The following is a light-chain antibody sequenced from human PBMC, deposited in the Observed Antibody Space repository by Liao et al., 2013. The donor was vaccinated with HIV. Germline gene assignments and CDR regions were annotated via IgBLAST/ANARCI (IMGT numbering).Light chain of an antibody. CDR3: QVWDHSSDHVV. Sequence: YVLTQPPSVSVAPGQTAVMTCGGNNIRSRGVHWYQQRPGQAPVLVMYYDQNRPSGIPERISGSISGNTATLTISGVETGDEADYYCQVWDHSSDHVVFGGGTNLAVL. CDR1: NIRSRG. V-gene: IGLV3-21*04. J-gene: IGLJ2*01. CDR2: YDQ.